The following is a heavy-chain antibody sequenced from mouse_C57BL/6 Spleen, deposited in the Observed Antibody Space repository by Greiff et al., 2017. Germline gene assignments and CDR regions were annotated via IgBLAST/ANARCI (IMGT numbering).Heavy chain of an antibody. Sequence: VKLMESGPELVKPGASVKISCKASGYAFSSSWMNWVKQRPGKGLEWIGRIYPGDGDTNYNGKFKGKATLTADKSSSTAYMQLSSLTSEDSAVYFCAREYYGSSYVDYAMDYWGQGTSGTVSS. J-gene: IGHJ4*01. CDR2: IYPGDGDT. CDR3: AREYYGSSYVDYAMDY. CDR1: GYAFSSSW. D-gene: IGHD1-1*01. V-gene: IGHV1-82*01.